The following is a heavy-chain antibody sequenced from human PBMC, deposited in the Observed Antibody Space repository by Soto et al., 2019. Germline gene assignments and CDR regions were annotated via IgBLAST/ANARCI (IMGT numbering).Heavy chain of an antibody. V-gene: IGHV1-8*02. D-gene: IGHD7-27*01. J-gene: IGHJ4*02. Sequence: QVQLVQSGAEVKKPGASVKVSCKASEYTFTNYDFTWVRQTTGQGLEWMGWMNPNSGDTGNAQKCEGSVTMNRNRSINAAYTEVSSLTSDDTALHSCAGGPRNWGAAYWGQGPLVTVSS. CDR2: MNPNSGDT. CDR1: EYTFTNYD. CDR3: AGGPRNWGAAY.